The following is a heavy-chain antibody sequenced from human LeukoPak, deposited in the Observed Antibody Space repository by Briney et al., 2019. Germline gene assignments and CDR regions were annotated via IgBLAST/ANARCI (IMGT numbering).Heavy chain of an antibody. CDR2: IKQDGSQT. CDR3: ARGPVSSSGFFGY. J-gene: IGHJ4*02. Sequence: GGSLRLSCAASGFTFSDYWMAWVRQAPGKGLEWMANIKQDGSQTYYVDSVKGRFTISRDNAKKSLYLQMNSLRAEDTAVYYCARGPVSSSGFFGYWGQGTLVTVSS. CDR1: GFTFSDYW. D-gene: IGHD6-19*01. V-gene: IGHV3-7*03.